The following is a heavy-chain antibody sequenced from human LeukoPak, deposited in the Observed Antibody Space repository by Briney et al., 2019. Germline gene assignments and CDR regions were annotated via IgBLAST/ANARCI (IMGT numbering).Heavy chain of an antibody. J-gene: IGHJ4*02. D-gene: IGHD1-26*01. CDR1: GYTFTSYD. CDR3: ARGGIVGDPYYFDY. CDR2: MNPNSGNT. V-gene: IGHV1-8*03. Sequence: ASVKVSCKASGYTFTSYDINWVRQATGQGLEWMGWMNPNSGNTGYAQKFQGRVTITRNTSTSTAYMELRSLRSDDTAVYYCARGGIVGDPYYFDYWGQGTLVTVSS.